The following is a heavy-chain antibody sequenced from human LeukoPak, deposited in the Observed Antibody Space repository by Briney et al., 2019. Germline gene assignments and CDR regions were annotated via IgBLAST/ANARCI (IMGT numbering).Heavy chain of an antibody. D-gene: IGHD3-22*01. CDR3: ARDNYYDSSGEPFDY. V-gene: IGHV1-18*01. J-gene: IGHJ4*02. Sequence: ASVKVSCKASGYTFTSYGISWVRQAPGQGLEWMGWISAYNGNTNYAQKLQGRVTMTTDTSTSTAYMELRSLRSDDTAVYYCARDNYYDSSGEPFDYWGQGTLVTVSS. CDR2: ISAYNGNT. CDR1: GYTFTSYG.